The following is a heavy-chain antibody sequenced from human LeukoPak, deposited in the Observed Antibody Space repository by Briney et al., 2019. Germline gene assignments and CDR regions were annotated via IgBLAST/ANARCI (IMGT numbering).Heavy chain of an antibody. CDR1: GDSISSGGYS. Sequence: SQTLSLTCAVSGDSISSGGYSWSWIRQPPGKGLEWIGCISYSGSTNYNPSLRSRVTMSLDTSKNQFSLTLSSVTAADTAVYFCATRRVGATFDYWGQGTLVTVSS. CDR3: ATRRVGATFDY. D-gene: IGHD1-26*01. CDR2: ISYSGST. J-gene: IGHJ4*02. V-gene: IGHV4-30-4*07.